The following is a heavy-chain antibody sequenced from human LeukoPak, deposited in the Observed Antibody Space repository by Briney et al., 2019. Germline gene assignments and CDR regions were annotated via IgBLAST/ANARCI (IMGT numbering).Heavy chain of an antibody. CDR3: TKDPNGAYIGAFDP. J-gene: IGHJ5*02. D-gene: IGHD4-17*01. CDR2: IRGDGGGA. Sequence: GGSLRLSCAAPGLTFSNYAMTWVRQAPGKGLEWVSSIRGDGGGAVYTDSVKGRFTTSRDNSKNMLYLQMNSLRAEDTALYYCTKDPNGAYIGAFDPWGQGTLVTVSS. V-gene: IGHV3-23*01. CDR1: GLTFSNYA.